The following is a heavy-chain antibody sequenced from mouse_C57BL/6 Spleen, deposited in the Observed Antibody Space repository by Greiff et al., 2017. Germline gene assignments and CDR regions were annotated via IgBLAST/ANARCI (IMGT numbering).Heavy chain of an antibody. CDR1: GFTFSSYA. CDR3: ARDTRDYYAMDY. V-gene: IGHV5-4*01. J-gene: IGHJ4*01. Sequence: EVNLVESGGGLVKPGGSLKLSCAASGFTFSSYAMSWVRQTPEKRLEWVATISDGGSYTYYPDNVKGRFTISRDNAKNNLYLQMSHLKSEDTAMYYCARDTRDYYAMDYWGQGTSVTVSS. CDR2: ISDGGSYT. D-gene: IGHD3-3*01.